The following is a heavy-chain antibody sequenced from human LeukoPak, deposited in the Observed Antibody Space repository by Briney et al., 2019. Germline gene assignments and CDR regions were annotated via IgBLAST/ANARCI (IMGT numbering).Heavy chain of an antibody. CDR1: GFTLSDYA. Sequence: GGSLRLSCVASGFTLSDYAMDWVRQAPGKGLEWVGDISYDGGSTNSAASVRDRFTISRDNSKNTLYLHMNSLRPEDTAVYYCATESSLTTWGQGTLVTVSS. CDR3: ATESSLTT. D-gene: IGHD4-11*01. CDR2: ISYDGGST. J-gene: IGHJ4*02. V-gene: IGHV3-30*04.